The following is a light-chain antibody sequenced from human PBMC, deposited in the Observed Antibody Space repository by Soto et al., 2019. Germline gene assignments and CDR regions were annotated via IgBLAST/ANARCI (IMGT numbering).Light chain of an antibody. CDR2: EGS. V-gene: IGLV2-23*01. CDR1: SSDVGSYNL. CDR3: CSYAGGFTFWM. J-gene: IGLJ3*02. Sequence: QSALTQPASVSGSPGQSITISCTGTSSDVGSYNLVSWYQQYPGKAPKLMIYEGSKRPSGVSHRFSGSKSGNTASLTISGLQAEDEADYYCCSYAGGFTFWMFGGGTKLTVL.